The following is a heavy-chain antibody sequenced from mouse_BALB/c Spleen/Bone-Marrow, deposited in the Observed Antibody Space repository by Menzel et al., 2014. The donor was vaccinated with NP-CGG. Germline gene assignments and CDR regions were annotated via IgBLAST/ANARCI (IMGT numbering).Heavy chain of an antibody. D-gene: IGHD1-2*01. CDR2: IYPGGGDT. CDR1: GYTFTSYW. V-gene: IGHV1-87*01. J-gene: IGHJ4*01. CDR3: ARRDYGIRENYYAMDY. Sequence: VKLQESGAELARPGASVKLSCKASGYTFTSYWMQWVKQRPGQGLEWIGAIYPGGGDTRYTQKFKGKATLTADKSSSTAYMQLSSLASEDSAVYYCARRDYGIRENYYAMDYWGQGTSVTVSS.